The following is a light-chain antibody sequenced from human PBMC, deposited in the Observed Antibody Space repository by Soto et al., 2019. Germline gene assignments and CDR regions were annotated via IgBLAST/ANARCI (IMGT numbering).Light chain of an antibody. CDR3: EEYAAAPWT. J-gene: IGKJ1*01. Sequence: RASQSVSSSLAWYQQKPGQAPRLLLYDAYSRATGIPDRFSGSGSGTEFALILRSLDPEDFAVYYCEEYAAAPWTDGEGTKVDIK. V-gene: IGKV3-20*01. CDR1: QSVSSS. CDR2: DAY.